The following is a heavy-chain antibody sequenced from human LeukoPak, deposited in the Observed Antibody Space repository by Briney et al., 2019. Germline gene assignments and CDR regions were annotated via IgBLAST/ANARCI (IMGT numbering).Heavy chain of an antibody. CDR2: IKSKPDGGTA. D-gene: IGHD3-9*01. V-gene: IGHV3-15*01. CDR1: GFTFSHAW. J-gene: IGHJ3*02. Sequence: GGSLRLSCATSGFTFSHAWMSWVRQAPGEGLEWVARIKSKPDGGTADYPAPVAGRFTVSRDDSKNTLYLQLNSLKTEDTAMYYCTTTAYYDISAGYRGAFDSWGQGTTVTVSS. CDR3: TTTAYYDISAGYRGAFDS.